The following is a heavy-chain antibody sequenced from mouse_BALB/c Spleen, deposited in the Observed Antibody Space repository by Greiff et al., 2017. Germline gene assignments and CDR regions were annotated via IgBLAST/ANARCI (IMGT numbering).Heavy chain of an antibody. CDR3: ADYYYGGGKRFAY. CDR1: GFNIKDTY. V-gene: IGHV14-3*02. J-gene: IGHJ3*01. CDR2: IDPANGNT. Sequence: EVQLQQSGAELVKPGASVKLSCTASGFNIKDTYMHWVKQRPEQGLEWIGRIDPANGNTKYDPKFQGKATITADTSSNTAYLQLSSLTSEDTAVYYCADYYYGGGKRFAYWGQGTLVTVSA. D-gene: IGHD1-1*01.